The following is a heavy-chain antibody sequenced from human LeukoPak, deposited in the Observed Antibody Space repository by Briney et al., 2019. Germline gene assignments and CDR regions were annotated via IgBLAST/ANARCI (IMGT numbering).Heavy chain of an antibody. CDR2: ISQDGSVK. V-gene: IGHV3-7*01. Sequence: GGSLRLSCAASGFTFSNYWIIWFRQAPGKGLEWVAHISQDGSVKNYVDSVKGRFTISRDNANNFSSLQMDSLRAEDTAVYYCAKDKNWNVCDYWGRGTLVTVSS. D-gene: IGHD1-1*01. J-gene: IGHJ4*02. CDR3: AKDKNWNVCDY. CDR1: GFTFSNYW.